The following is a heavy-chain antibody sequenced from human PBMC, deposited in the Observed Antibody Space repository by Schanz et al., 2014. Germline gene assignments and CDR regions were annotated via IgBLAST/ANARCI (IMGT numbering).Heavy chain of an antibody. V-gene: IGHV3-23*01. D-gene: IGHD3-22*01. CDR1: GFTFSTHA. CDR3: ARKMKVGVYGGKGHDSLDI. CDR2: INTGGDST. J-gene: IGHJ3*02. Sequence: EVQLLESGGGLVQPGGSLRLSCAASGFTFSTHAMHWVRQAPGKGLEWVSSINTGGDSTYYADSVKGRFTISRDNSRDTVYLQMNSLRAEDTAVYYCARKMKVGVYGGKGHDSLDIWGQGTMVTVSS.